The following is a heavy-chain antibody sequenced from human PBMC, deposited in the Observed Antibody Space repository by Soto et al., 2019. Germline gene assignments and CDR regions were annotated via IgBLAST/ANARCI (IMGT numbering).Heavy chain of an antibody. V-gene: IGHV3-33*01. D-gene: IGHD3-16*01. CDR2: IWYDGSNK. CDR1: GFTFSSYG. Sequence: QVQLVESGGGVVQPGRSLRLSCAASGFTFSSYGMHWVRQAPGEGLEWVAVIWYDGSNKFYADSVKGRFTISRDDSKNXLYLQMNSLRAEDTAVYYCTRVNGGDGYNGGSFDYWGQGTLVTVSS. CDR3: TRVNGGDGYNGGSFDY. J-gene: IGHJ4*02.